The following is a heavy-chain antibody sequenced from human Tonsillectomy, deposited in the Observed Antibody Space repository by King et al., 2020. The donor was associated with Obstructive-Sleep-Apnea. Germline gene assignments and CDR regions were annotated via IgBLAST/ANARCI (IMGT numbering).Heavy chain of an antibody. Sequence: VQLVESGGGLVKPGGSLRLSCAASEFTFSSYTMNWVRQAPGKGLEWVSSISTSSSYIYYADSVKGRFTISRDNAKNSLYLQMNSLRAEDTAVYYCAGHSYITDDGMDVWGQGPTVTVSS. CDR1: EFTFSSYT. J-gene: IGHJ6*02. CDR2: ISTSSSYI. D-gene: IGHD1-14*01. CDR3: AGHSYITDDGMDV. V-gene: IGHV3-21*01.